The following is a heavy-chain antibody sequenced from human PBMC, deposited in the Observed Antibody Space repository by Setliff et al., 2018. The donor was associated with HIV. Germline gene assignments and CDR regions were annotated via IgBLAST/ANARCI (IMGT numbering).Heavy chain of an antibody. D-gene: IGHD3-10*01. CDR2: INHSGGT. Sequence: PSETLSLTCNVSSGSVNNYWWTWIRQSPLRGLEWIGEINHSGGTRYNPSLESRVTISVDTSKSQFSLKLNSVTAADTAVYYCARAPTHYFGNNKSSWPDAFDIWGLGTMVT. J-gene: IGHJ3*02. CDR1: SGSVNNYW. V-gene: IGHV4-59*02. CDR3: ARAPTHYFGNNKSSWPDAFDI.